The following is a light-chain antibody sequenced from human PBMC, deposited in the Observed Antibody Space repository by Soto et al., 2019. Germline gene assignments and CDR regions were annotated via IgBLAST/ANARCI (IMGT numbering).Light chain of an antibody. J-gene: IGKJ5*01. CDR1: QSVRSH. CDR2: DAS. Sequence: IVLTQSPATLSLSPGERATLSCRASQSVRSHLAWFQQRPGQAPRLLIYDASNRATGIPARFSGRGSGTDFTLTISSLEPEEFAVDDCQQRSSAITFGQGTRLEIK. V-gene: IGKV3-11*01. CDR3: QQRSSAIT.